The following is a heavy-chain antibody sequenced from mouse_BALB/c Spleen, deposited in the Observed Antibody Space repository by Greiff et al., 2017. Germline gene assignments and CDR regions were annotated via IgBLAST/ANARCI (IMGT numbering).Heavy chain of an antibody. D-gene: IGHD2-12*01. CDR2: ISSGSSTI. CDR3: ARGNDWYYAMDY. J-gene: IGHJ4*01. CDR1: GFTFSSFG. Sequence: DVKLVESGGGLVQPGGSRKLSCAASGFTFSSFGMHWVRQAPEKGLEWVAYISSGSSTIYYADTVKGRFTISRDNPKNTLFLQMTSLRSEDTAMYYCARGNDWYYAMDYWGQGTSVTVSS. V-gene: IGHV5-17*02.